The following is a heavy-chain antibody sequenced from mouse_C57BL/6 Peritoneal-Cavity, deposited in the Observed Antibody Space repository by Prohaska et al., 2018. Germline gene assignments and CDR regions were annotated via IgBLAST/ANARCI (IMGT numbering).Heavy chain of an antibody. Sequence: PGASVKMSCKASGYTFTDYYMNWVKQSHGKSLEWLGVINPYNGGTSYNQKFKGKSTLTVDKSSSTAYMERNSLTSEDSAVYYCARGFATVVAYYFDYWGQGTTLTVSS. D-gene: IGHD1-1*01. CDR3: ARGFATVVAYYFDY. J-gene: IGHJ2*01. V-gene: IGHV1-19*01. CDR1: GYTFTDYY. CDR2: INPYNGGT.